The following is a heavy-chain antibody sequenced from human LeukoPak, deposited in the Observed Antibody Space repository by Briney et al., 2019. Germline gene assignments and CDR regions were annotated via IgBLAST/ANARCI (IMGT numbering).Heavy chain of an antibody. Sequence: GASVKVSCKASGGTFSSYAISWVRQAPGQGLEWMGGIIPIFGTANYARKFQGRVTITTDESTSTAYMELSSLRSEDTAVYYCARAETNCSGGSCAFDYFDYWGQGTLVTVSS. D-gene: IGHD2-15*01. CDR1: GGTFSSYA. V-gene: IGHV1-69*05. CDR3: ARAETNCSGGSCAFDYFDY. J-gene: IGHJ4*02. CDR2: IIPIFGTA.